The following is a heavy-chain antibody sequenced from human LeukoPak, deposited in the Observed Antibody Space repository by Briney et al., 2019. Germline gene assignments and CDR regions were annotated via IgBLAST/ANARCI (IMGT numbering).Heavy chain of an antibody. CDR3: ARDYYGDYGFDY. CDR2: ISGSGSYI. Sequence: GGSLRLSCAASGFTFSSYSMNWVRQAPGRGPEWVSSISGSGSYIYYADSLQGRFTISRDNAKNSLYLQMNSLRAEDTAVYYCARDYYGDYGFDYWGQGTLLTVSS. D-gene: IGHD4-17*01. V-gene: IGHV3-21*01. CDR1: GFTFSSYS. J-gene: IGHJ4*02.